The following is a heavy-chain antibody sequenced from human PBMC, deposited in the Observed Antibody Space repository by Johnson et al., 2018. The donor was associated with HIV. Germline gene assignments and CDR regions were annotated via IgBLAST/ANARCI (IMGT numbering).Heavy chain of an antibody. Sequence: VQLVESGGGLVQPGGSLRLSCAASGLSVSNNYMTWVRQAPGKGLEWVSVLSSGGDTWYAGSVTGRFTISRDNSKNTLYLQMNSLKAADTAFYYCARACRDVYTCDVYDIWGQGTMVTVSS. CDR3: ARACRDVYTCDVYDI. J-gene: IGHJ3*02. V-gene: IGHV3-66*01. D-gene: IGHD5-24*01. CDR1: GLSVSNNY. CDR2: LSSGGDT.